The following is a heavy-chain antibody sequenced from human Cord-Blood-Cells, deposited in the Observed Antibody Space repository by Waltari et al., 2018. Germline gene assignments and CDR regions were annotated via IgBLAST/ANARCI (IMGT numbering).Heavy chain of an antibody. CDR1: GGSISSHY. Sequence: QVQLQESGPGLVKPSETLSLTCTVSGGSISSHYWSWIGQPPGKGLEWIGYIYYRGGTNDSPSLRIRVTISVDTSKNQFSLKLSSVTAADTAVYYCARDRGTGRAFDIWGQGTMVTVSS. J-gene: IGHJ3*02. V-gene: IGHV4-59*11. D-gene: IGHD3-10*01. CDR3: ARDRGTGRAFDI. CDR2: IYYRGGT.